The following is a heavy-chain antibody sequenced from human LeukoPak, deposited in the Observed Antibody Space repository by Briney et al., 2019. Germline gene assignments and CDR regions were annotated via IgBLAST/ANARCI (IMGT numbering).Heavy chain of an antibody. CDR1: GGSFSGYY. Sequence: SETLSLTCVVDGGSFSGYYWSWIRQPPGKGLEWIGEINHSGSTNYNPSLRRRVSLSVDTSKNQFSLKLSSVTAADTAVYYCARGTSPFYFDYWGQGTLVAVSS. J-gene: IGHJ4*02. D-gene: IGHD1/OR15-1a*01. CDR2: INHSGST. CDR3: ARGTSPFYFDY. V-gene: IGHV4-34*01.